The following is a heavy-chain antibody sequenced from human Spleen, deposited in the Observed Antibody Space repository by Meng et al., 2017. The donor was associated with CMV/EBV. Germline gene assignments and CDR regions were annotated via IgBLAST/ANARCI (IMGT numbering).Heavy chain of an antibody. J-gene: IGHJ4*02. CDR1: GGSFSGYY. CDR3: ARVVEMATPYFDY. Sequence: QVQLQQWGAGLLKPSATLSLTCAGYGGSFSGYYWSWIRQPPGKGLEWIGEINHSGSTNYNPSLKSRVTISVDTSKNQFSLKLSSVTAADTAVYYCARVVEMATPYFDYWGQGTLVTVSS. D-gene: IGHD5-24*01. V-gene: IGHV4-34*01. CDR2: INHSGST.